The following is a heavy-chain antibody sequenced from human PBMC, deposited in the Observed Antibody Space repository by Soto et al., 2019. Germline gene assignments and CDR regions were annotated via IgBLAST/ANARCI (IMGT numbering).Heavy chain of an antibody. CDR2: IHYRGSA. CDR1: GGFIIGVGGY. J-gene: IGHJ4*02. V-gene: IGHV4-31*02. D-gene: IGHD2-2*01. Sequence: SQTLCLTWSVAGGFIIGVGGYWSWILQFPGKGLEWIVYIHYRGSAYYNPSLKSRGSISVDMSKNQLSLNLTSVPSADTAVYYCASCRDAFGFDSCGQGTLVTVSS. CDR3: ASCRDAFGFDS.